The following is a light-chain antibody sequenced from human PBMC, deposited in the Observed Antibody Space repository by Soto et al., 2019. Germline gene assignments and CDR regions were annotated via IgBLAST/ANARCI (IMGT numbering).Light chain of an antibody. J-gene: IGKJ1*01. CDR1: QSVTSNY. V-gene: IGKV3-20*01. Sequence: EIVLTQSPGTLSLSPGERATLSCVASQSVTSNYLAWYQQKPGQAPRLLIFGASIRVTGIPDRFIGSGSGTDFTLTITRLEPEDFAVYYCQHYVTSLTTFGQGTKVEVK. CDR2: GAS. CDR3: QHYVTSLTT.